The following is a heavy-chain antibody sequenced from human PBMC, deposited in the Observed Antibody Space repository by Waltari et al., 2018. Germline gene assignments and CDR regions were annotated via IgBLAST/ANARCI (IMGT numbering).Heavy chain of an antibody. CDR2: INPNSGDT. J-gene: IGHJ5*02. CDR3: TRGGCTSTTCFFVGGFDP. Sequence: QVQLVQSGAEVKKPGASVKVSCKASGYTLTGFYMHWVRQAPGQGLEWMGWINPNSGDTNYAQNFQGRVTMTRDTSISTAYMELSGLRSDDTAVYYCTRGGCTSTTCFFVGGFDPWGQGTLVTVSS. CDR1: GYTLTGFY. V-gene: IGHV1-2*02. D-gene: IGHD2-2*01.